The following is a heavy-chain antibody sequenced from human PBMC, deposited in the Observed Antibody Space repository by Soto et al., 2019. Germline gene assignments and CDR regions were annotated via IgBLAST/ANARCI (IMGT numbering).Heavy chain of an antibody. D-gene: IGHD4-4*01. J-gene: IGHJ5*02. CDR1: GYTFTSYA. Sequence: QVQLVQSGAEEKKPGASVKVSCKASGYTFTSYAMHWVRQAPGQRLEWMGWINAGHGNTKYSQKFQGRVTITRDTSASTAYMELSSLRSEDTAVYYCARLKGFVYRGSWFDPWGQGTLVTVSS. CDR3: ARLKGFVYRGSWFDP. V-gene: IGHV1-3*05. CDR2: INAGHGNT.